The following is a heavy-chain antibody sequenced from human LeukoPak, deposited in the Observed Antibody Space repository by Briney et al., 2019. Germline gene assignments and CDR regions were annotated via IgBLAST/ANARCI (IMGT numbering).Heavy chain of an antibody. V-gene: IGHV3-48*04. Sequence: PGGSLRLSCAASGFSFSSYAMNWVRQTPGQGLQWVSYISSSSTTIFYADSVKGRFIISRDNAKNSLYLQMNSLRAEDTAVYYCANHLACGSTSCPPFDDWGQGTLVTVSS. J-gene: IGHJ4*02. CDR3: ANHLACGSTSCPPFDD. CDR1: GFSFSSYA. CDR2: ISSSSTTI. D-gene: IGHD2-2*01.